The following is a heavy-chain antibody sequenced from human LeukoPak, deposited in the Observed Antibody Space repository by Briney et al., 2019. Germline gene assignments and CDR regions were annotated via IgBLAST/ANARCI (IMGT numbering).Heavy chain of an antibody. V-gene: IGHV1-2*02. CDR3: ARDLPSGSGWSYNWFDP. Sequence: ASVKVSCKASGYTFTGYYMQWVRQAPGQGLEWMGWINPNSGGTNYAQKFQGRVTMTRDTSISTAYMEMSRLRSDDTAVYYCARDLPSGSGWSYNWFDPWGQGTLVTVSS. D-gene: IGHD6-19*01. CDR1: GYTFTGYY. CDR2: INPNSGGT. J-gene: IGHJ5*02.